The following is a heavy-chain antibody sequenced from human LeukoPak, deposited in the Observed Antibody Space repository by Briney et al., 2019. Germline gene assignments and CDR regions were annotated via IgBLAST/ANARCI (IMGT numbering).Heavy chain of an antibody. CDR2: IYYSGST. J-gene: IGHJ4*02. V-gene: IGHV4-61*01. CDR3: ARESYSSGWIIDY. CDR1: GGSVSSGSYY. Sequence: SETLSLTCTVSGGSVSSGSYYWSWIRQPPGKGLEWIGYIYYSGSTNYNPSLKSRVTISVDTSKNQFSLKLSSVTAADTAVYYCARESYSSGWIIDYWGQGTLVTVSS. D-gene: IGHD6-19*01.